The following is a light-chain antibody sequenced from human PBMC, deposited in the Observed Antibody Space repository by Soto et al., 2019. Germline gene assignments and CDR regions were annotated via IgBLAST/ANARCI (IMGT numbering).Light chain of an antibody. V-gene: IGKV1-5*01. CDR2: DAS. CDR3: HPSHLQWK. J-gene: IGKJ1*01. CDR1: QSVSSW. Sequence: RASQSVSSWLAWYQQRPGQAPKLLIYDASSLESGVPSRFSGSGCGLELPVTILFLSSDEFSRYIRHPSHLQWKFGEGTKVDIK.